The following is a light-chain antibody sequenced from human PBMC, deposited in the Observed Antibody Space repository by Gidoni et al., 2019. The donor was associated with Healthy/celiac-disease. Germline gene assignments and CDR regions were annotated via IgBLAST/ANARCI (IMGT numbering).Light chain of an antibody. J-gene: IGLJ2*01. CDR2: GNS. Sequence: QSVLTQPPSVSGAPGQRVTISCTGSSSNIGAGYDVHWYQQLPGTAPKLLIYGNSNRPSGFPDRFSGAKSGTSASLAITGLQAEDEADYYCQSYDSSLSGSVVCGGGTKLTVL. CDR3: QSYDSSLSGSVV. V-gene: IGLV1-40*01. CDR1: SSNIGAGYD.